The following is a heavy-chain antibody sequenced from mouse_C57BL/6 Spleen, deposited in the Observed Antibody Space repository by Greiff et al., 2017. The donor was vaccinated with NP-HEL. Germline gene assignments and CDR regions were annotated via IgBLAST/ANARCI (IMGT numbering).Heavy chain of an antibody. CDR1: GFNIKDDY. V-gene: IGHV14-4*01. J-gene: IGHJ3*01. Sequence: EVKLVESGAELVRPGASVKLSCTASGFNIKDDYMHWVKQRPEQGLEWIGWIDPENGDTEYASKFQGKATITADTSSNTAYLQLSSLTSEDTAVYYCTRGNFAYWGQGTLVTVSA. CDR3: TRGNFAY. D-gene: IGHD2-1*01. CDR2: IDPENGDT.